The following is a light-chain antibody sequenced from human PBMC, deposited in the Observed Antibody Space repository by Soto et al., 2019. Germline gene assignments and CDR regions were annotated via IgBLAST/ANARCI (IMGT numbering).Light chain of an antibody. Sequence: QSVLTQPASVSGSPGQSITISCTGTSSDVGGYNYVSWYQQHPGKAPKLMIYEVSSRPSGISDRFSGAKSANTASLTISGLQAEDEADYFCSSFTASTTVIFGGGTKLTVL. CDR2: EVS. CDR3: SSFTASTTVI. J-gene: IGLJ2*01. CDR1: SSDVGGYNY. V-gene: IGLV2-14*01.